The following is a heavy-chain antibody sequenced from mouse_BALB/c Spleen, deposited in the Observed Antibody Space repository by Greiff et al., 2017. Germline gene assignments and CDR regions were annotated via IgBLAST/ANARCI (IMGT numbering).Heavy chain of an antibody. CDR1: GFSLSTSGMS. D-gene: IGHD1-1*01. CDR2: IWWNDDK. Sequence: QVTLKVSGPGILQPSQTLSLTCSFSGFSLSTSGMSVGWIRQPSGKGLEWLAHIWWNDDKYYNPALKSRLTISKDTSNNQVFLKIASVVTADTATYYCARMPDYYGSSYVFAYWGQGTLVTVSA. CDR3: ARMPDYYGSSYVFAY. V-gene: IGHV8-8*01. J-gene: IGHJ3*01.